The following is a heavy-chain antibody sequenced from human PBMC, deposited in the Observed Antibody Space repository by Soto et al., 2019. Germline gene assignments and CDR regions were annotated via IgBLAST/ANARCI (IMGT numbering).Heavy chain of an antibody. J-gene: IGHJ4*02. CDR2: IIPIFGTA. D-gene: IGHD3-22*01. CDR3: ARSQPPNYYDSSGPFDY. V-gene: IGHV1-69*13. CDR1: GGTFSSYA. Sequence: SVKVSCKASGGTFSSYAISWVRQAPGQGLEWMGGIIPIFGTANYAQKFQGRVTITADESTSTAYMELSSLRSEDTAVYYCARSQPPNYYDSSGPFDYWGQGTLVTVSS.